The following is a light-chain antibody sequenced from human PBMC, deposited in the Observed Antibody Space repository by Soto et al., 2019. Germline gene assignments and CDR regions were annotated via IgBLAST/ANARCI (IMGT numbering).Light chain of an antibody. CDR3: QQLNSYSIT. CDR1: QSIASY. Sequence: DIQMTQSPTSLSASIGGTVTITCRASQSIASYLAWYQQKPGKAPKLLIYAASTLQSGVPSRFSGSGSGTDFTLTISSLQPEDFATYYCQQLNSYSITFGQGTRLEI. J-gene: IGKJ5*01. V-gene: IGKV1-9*01. CDR2: AAS.